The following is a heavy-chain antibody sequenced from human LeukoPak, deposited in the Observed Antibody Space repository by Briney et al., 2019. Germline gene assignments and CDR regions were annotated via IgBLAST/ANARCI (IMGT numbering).Heavy chain of an antibody. Sequence: PGGSLRLSCAASGFTVSSKYMSWVRQAPGKGLEWVSVIYSGGSTYYADSVKGRFTISRDNSKNTLYLQMNSLRAEDTAVYYCARVLGGYYYYYMDVWGKGTTVTVSS. V-gene: IGHV3-66*02. CDR3: ARVLGGYYYYYMDV. CDR1: GFTVSSKY. D-gene: IGHD3-16*01. J-gene: IGHJ6*03. CDR2: IYSGGST.